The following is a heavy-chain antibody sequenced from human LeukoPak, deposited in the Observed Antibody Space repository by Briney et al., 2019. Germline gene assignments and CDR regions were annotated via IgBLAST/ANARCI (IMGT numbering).Heavy chain of an antibody. V-gene: IGHV1-2*02. D-gene: IGHD4-17*01. CDR2: INPNSGGT. CDR3: ARVRGGYGDYAVLFDY. J-gene: IGHJ4*02. Sequence: ASVKVSCKASGYTFTSYGISWVRQAPGQGLEWMGWINPNSGGTNYAQKFQGRVTMTRDTSISTAYMELSRLRSDDTAVYYCARVRGGYGDYAVLFDYWGQGTLVTVSS. CDR1: GYTFTSYG.